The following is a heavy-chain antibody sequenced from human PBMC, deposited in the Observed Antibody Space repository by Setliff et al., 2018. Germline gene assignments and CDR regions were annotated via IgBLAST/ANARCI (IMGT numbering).Heavy chain of an antibody. Sequence: GGSLRLSCAASGFTFSNYAMGWVRQAPGKGLEWVGRIKSKTDGGTIDYAAPVKGRLTISRDDSKNTLYLQVNSLRSEVTAVYHCTTLVDLEWLFQLGGQGTLVTVSS. CDR1: GFTFSNYA. D-gene: IGHD3-3*01. V-gene: IGHV3-15*01. CDR2: IKSKTDGGTI. CDR3: TTLVDLEWLFQL. J-gene: IGHJ4*02.